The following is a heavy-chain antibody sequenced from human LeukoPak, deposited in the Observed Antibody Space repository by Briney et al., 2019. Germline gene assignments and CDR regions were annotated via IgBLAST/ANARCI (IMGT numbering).Heavy chain of an antibody. Sequence: GGSLRLSCATSGFTLSSYSMNWVRQAPGKGLGWISHITWSGSTIFYADSVKGRFTISRDSAKNSLYLQMSSLRDEDTAVYYCARDAGNSGYGMDVWGQGTTVTVSS. CDR1: GFTLSSYS. D-gene: IGHD5-12*01. CDR2: ITWSGSTI. CDR3: ARDAGNSGYGMDV. J-gene: IGHJ6*02. V-gene: IGHV3-48*02.